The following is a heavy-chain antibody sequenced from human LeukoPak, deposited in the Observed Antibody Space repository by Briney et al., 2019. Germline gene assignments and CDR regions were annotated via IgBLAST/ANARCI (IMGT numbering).Heavy chain of an antibody. CDR1: GYTLTELS. V-gene: IGHV1-24*01. Sequence: ASVKVSCKVSGYTLTELSMHCVRQAPGKGLEWMGGFDPEDGETIYAQKFQGRVTMTEDTSTDTAYMELSSLRSEDTAVYYCATDLSSSRNMDVWGKGATVTVSS. D-gene: IGHD6-6*01. J-gene: IGHJ6*03. CDR3: ATDLSSSRNMDV. CDR2: FDPEDGET.